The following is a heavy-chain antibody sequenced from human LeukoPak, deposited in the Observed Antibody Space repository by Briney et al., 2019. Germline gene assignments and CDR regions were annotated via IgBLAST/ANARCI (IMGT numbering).Heavy chain of an antibody. Sequence: PSETLSLTCTVSGGSISSYYWSWIRQHPGKGLEWIGYIYYSGSTYYNPSLKSRVTISVDTSKNQFSLKLSSVTAADTAVYYCARAGGGNFTFDYWGQGTLVTVSS. CDR1: GGSISSYY. D-gene: IGHD4-23*01. J-gene: IGHJ4*02. V-gene: IGHV4-59*06. CDR3: ARAGGGNFTFDY. CDR2: IYYSGST.